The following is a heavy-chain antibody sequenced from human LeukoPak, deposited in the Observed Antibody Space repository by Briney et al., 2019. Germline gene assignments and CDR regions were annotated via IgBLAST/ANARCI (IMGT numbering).Heavy chain of an antibody. V-gene: IGHV4-59*01. D-gene: IGHD4-17*01. CDR2: IYYSGTT. CDR1: GDSISNYY. CDR3: ATHYGEGGWLYYFDY. Sequence: SETLSLTCTVSGDSISNYYWTWIRQPPGKGLEWIGYIYYSGTTDYNPSLRGRVTMSIDTSKNHFSLKLNSLTAADTAVYYCATHYGEGGWLYYFDYWGQGTLVTVSS. J-gene: IGHJ4*02.